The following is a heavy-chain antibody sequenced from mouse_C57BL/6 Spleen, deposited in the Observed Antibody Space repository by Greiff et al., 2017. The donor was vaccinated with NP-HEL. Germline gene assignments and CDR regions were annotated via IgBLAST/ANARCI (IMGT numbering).Heavy chain of an antibody. CDR2: IDPETGGT. D-gene: IGHD1-1*01. J-gene: IGHJ1*03. V-gene: IGHV1-15*01. CDR1: GYTFTDYE. CDR3: TRGIYYYGSRGYFDV. Sequence: VKLQESGAELVRPGASVTLSCKASGYTFTDYEMHWVKQTPVHGLEWIGAIDPETGGTAYNQKFKGKAILTADKSSSTAYMELRSLTSEDSAVYYCTRGIYYYGSRGYFDVWGTGTTVTVSS.